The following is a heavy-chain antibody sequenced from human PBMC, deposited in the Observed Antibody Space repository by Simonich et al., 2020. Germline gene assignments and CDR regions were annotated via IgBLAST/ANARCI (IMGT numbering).Heavy chain of an antibody. J-gene: IGHJ3*02. V-gene: IGHV1-2*02. Sequence: QVQLVQSGAEVKKPGASVKVSCKASGYTFTGYYMHWVRQAPGQGVEGVVRINPISGGTNDAQKFQGRVTMTGDTSISTAYMELSRLRSDDTAVYYCARVRFEALDIWGQGTMVTVSS. CDR1: GYTFTGYY. CDR2: INPISGGT. CDR3: ARVRFEALDI.